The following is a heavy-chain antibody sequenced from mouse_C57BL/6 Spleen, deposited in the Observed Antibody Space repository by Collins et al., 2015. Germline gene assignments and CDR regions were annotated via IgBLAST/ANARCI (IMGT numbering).Heavy chain of an antibody. CDR2: IFPGSGST. J-gene: IGHJ4*01. CDR1: GYTFTDYY. V-gene: IGHV1-75*01. D-gene: IGHD2-4*01. CDR3: ARWGYYDYDGNAMDY. Sequence: QVQLQQSGPELVKPGASVKISCKASGYTFTDYYINWVKQRPGQGLEWIGWIFPGSGSTYYNEKFMGKATLTVDKSSSTAYMLLSSLTSEDSAVYFCARWGYYDYDGNAMDYWGQGTSVTVSS.